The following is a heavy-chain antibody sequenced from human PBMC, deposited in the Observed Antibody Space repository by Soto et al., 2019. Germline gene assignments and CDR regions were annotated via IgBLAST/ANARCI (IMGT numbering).Heavy chain of an antibody. Sequence: TSETLSLTCTVSGGSISSGGYYWSWIRQLPGKGLEWIGYIYYSGSTLYNPSLKSRVTISADTSNNQVSLKVSSVTAADTAVYYCARARSFGVVPFDYWGHGTLVTVSS. J-gene: IGHJ4*01. D-gene: IGHD3-3*01. CDR3: ARARSFGVVPFDY. V-gene: IGHV4-31*03. CDR1: GGSISSGGYY. CDR2: IYYSGST.